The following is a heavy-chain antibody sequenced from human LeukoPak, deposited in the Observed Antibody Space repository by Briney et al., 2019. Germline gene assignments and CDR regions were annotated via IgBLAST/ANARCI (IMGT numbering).Heavy chain of an antibody. Sequence: SETLFLTCTVSGGSISSYYWSWIRQPPGKGLEWIGYIYYSGSTNYNPSLKSRVTISVDTSKNQFSLKLSSVTAADTAVYYCARFPRSRYDTHAFDIWGQGIMVTVSS. CDR2: IYYSGST. CDR1: GGSISSYY. D-gene: IGHD3-22*01. J-gene: IGHJ3*02. CDR3: ARFPRSRYDTHAFDI. V-gene: IGHV4-59*01.